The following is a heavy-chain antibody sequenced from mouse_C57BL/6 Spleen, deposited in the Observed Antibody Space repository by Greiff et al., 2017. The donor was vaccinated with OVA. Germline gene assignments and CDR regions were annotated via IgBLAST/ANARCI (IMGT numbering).Heavy chain of an antibody. CDR1: GFTFSSYG. V-gene: IGHV5-6*01. CDR3: ARHPDVSSSYDY. CDR2: ISSGGSYT. J-gene: IGHJ2*01. D-gene: IGHD1-1*01. Sequence: EVQGVESGGDLVKPGGSLKLSCAASGFTFSSYGMSWVRQTPDKRLEWVATISSGGSYTYYPDSVKGRFTISRDNAKNTLYLQMGSLESEDTAMYYCARHPDVSSSYDYWGQGTTLTVSS.